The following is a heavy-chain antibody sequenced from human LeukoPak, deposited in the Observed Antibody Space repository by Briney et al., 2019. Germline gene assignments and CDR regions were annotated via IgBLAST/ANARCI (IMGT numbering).Heavy chain of an antibody. V-gene: IGHV3-9*01. Sequence: GRSLRLSCAASGFTFDDYAMHWVRQAPGKGLEWVSGISWNSGSIGYADSVKGRFTISRDNAKNSLYLQMNSLRAEDTALYYCAEGRVGATYFDYWGQGTLVTVSS. CDR2: ISWNSGSI. J-gene: IGHJ4*02. CDR1: GFTFDDYA. CDR3: AEGRVGATYFDY. D-gene: IGHD1-26*01.